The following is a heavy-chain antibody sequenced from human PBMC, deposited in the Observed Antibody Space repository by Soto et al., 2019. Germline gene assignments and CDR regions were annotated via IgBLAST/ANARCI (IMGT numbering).Heavy chain of an antibody. CDR2: ISGSGGST. CDR1: GFTFSSYA. D-gene: IGHD6-25*01. Sequence: VQLLESGGGLVQPGGSLRLSCAASGFTFSSYAMSWVRQAPGKGLEWVSAISGSGGSTYYADSVKGRFTISRDNSKNTLYLQMNSLRAEDTAVYYCVSTAANYYYYYYMDVWGKGTTVTVSS. J-gene: IGHJ6*03. V-gene: IGHV3-23*01. CDR3: VSTAANYYYYYYMDV.